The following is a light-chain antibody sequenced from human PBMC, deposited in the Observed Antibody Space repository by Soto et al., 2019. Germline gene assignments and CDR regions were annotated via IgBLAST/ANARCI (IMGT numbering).Light chain of an antibody. Sequence: AIQMTQSPSSFSASPGDRVTITCRASQGISSYLAWYQQKPGKAPKLLIYAASTLQSGVPSRFSGSGSGTDFTLTISCLQSEDFATYYCQQYYSYPTFGQGTRLEIK. V-gene: IGKV1-8*01. CDR1: QGISSY. CDR3: QQYYSYPT. J-gene: IGKJ5*01. CDR2: AAS.